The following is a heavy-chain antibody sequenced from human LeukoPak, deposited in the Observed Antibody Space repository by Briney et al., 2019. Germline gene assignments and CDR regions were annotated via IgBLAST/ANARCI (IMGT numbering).Heavy chain of an antibody. Sequence: GGSLRLSCAASGFTFSSYAMSWGRQAPGEGLGWVADIKQDGGETYYADFVRGRFTISRDNGKNSLYLQMNSLRVEDTAVYFCARDSTGCQADSFDIWGQGTKVSVSA. D-gene: IGHD2-8*02. V-gene: IGHV3-7*01. CDR2: IKQDGGET. CDR1: GFTFSSYA. CDR3: ARDSTGCQADSFDI. J-gene: IGHJ3*02.